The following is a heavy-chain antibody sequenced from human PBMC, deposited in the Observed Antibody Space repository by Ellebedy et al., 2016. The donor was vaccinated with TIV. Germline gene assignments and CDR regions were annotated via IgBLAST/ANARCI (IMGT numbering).Heavy chain of an antibody. Sequence: MPSETLSLTCTVSGDSISSSSYYWGWIRQPPGKGLEWIGSIYYTGSTYYNPSLKSRVTISVDNSKNQFSLKLSAVTAADTAVYYCARLRGPVRGLIRWFDPWGQGTPVIVSS. CDR2: IYYTGST. D-gene: IGHD3-10*02. V-gene: IGHV4-39*07. CDR3: ARLRGPVRGLIRWFDP. CDR1: GDSISSSSYY. J-gene: IGHJ5*02.